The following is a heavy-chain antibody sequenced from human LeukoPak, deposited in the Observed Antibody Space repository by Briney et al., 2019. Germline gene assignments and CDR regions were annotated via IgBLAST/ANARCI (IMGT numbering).Heavy chain of an antibody. V-gene: IGHV4-34*01. CDR2: INHSGST. D-gene: IGHD1-26*01. Sequence: PSETLSLTCAVYVGSFSGYYWSWIRQPPGKGLEWIGEINHSGSTNYNSSLKSRVTISVDTSKNQFSLKLSSVTAADTAVFYCARENSGSYREFDYWGQGTLVTVSS. CDR1: VGSFSGYY. J-gene: IGHJ4*02. CDR3: ARENSGSYREFDY.